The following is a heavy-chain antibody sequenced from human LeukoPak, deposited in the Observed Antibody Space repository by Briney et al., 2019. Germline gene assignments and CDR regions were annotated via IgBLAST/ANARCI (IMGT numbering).Heavy chain of an antibody. CDR2: IYHSGST. Sequence: PSETLSLTCAVSGGSISSSNWWSWVRPPPGKGLEWIGEIYHSGSTNYNPSLKSRVTISVDKSKNQFSLKLSSVTAADTAVYYCARDLGDSSGYYVYWGQGTLVTVSS. D-gene: IGHD3-22*01. V-gene: IGHV4-4*02. J-gene: IGHJ4*02. CDR3: ARDLGDSSGYYVY. CDR1: GGSISSSNW.